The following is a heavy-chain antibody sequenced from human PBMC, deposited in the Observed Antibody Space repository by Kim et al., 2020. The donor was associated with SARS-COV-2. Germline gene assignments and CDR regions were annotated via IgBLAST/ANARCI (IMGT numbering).Heavy chain of an antibody. J-gene: IGHJ4*02. CDR2: SYSTGTT. Sequence: SETLSLTCTVSGDAIRGFYLSWIRQPPGKPLEWLGYSYSTGTTNYNPSLKSRLSFSLDTSMNQFSLHLSSVTAADTAVYFCATLGHRANWAFDYWGQGALVTVSS. V-gene: IGHV4-59*03. CDR1: GDAIRGFY. D-gene: IGHD7-27*01. CDR3: ATLGHRANWAFDY.